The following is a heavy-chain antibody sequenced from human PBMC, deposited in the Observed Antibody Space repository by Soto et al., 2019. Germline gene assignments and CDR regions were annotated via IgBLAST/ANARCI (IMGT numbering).Heavy chain of an antibody. J-gene: IGHJ4*02. CDR1: GFTFGDYA. D-gene: IGHD6-19*01. Sequence: GGSLRLSCTASGFTFGDYAMSWFRQAPGKGLEWVGFIRSKAYGGTTEYAASVKGRFTISRDDSKSIAYLQMNSLKTEDTAVYYCAKDHSSGTYFDHWGQGTLVTVSS. CDR2: IRSKAYGGTT. CDR3: AKDHSSGTYFDH. V-gene: IGHV3-49*03.